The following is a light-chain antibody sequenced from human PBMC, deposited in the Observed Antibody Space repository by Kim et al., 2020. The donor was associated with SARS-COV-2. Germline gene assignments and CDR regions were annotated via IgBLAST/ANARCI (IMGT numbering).Light chain of an antibody. CDR3: TSYTSSSPWV. V-gene: IGLV2-14*03. Sequence: QSALTQPASVSGSPGQSITISCTGTSSDIGAYNYVSWYQQHPDKAPKLLIYDVTKRPSGVSNRFSGSKSGNAASLTISGLQAEDEADYYCTSYTSSSPWVFRGGTQVTVL. CDR1: SSDIGAYNY. J-gene: IGLJ3*02. CDR2: DVT.